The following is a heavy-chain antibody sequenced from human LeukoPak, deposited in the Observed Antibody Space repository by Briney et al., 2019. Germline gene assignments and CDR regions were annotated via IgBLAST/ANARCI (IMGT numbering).Heavy chain of an antibody. Sequence: SQTLSLTCTVSGGSISSGDYYWSWIRQPPGKGLEWIGSIYYSGSTYYNPSLKSRVTISVDTSKNQFSLKLSSVTAADTAVYYCARRRESSGWLRASYYGMDVWGQGTTVTVSS. CDR3: ARRRESSGWLRASYYGMDV. J-gene: IGHJ6*02. CDR2: IYYSGST. V-gene: IGHV4-39*01. D-gene: IGHD6-19*01. CDR1: GGSISSGDYY.